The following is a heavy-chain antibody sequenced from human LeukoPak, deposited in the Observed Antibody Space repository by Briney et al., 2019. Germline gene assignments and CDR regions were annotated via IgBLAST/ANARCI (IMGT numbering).Heavy chain of an antibody. V-gene: IGHV3-74*01. CDR1: GFTFSSYW. D-gene: IGHD3-10*01. Sequence: PGGSLRLSCAVSGFTFSSYWMHWVRQAPGKGLVWVSRINSDGSTTTYAGSVKGRFTISRDNAKNTLYLQMNSLRADDTAVYYCARLYSSGTSPIDYWGQGTLVTVSS. CDR3: ARLYSSGTSPIDY. J-gene: IGHJ4*02. CDR2: INSDGSTT.